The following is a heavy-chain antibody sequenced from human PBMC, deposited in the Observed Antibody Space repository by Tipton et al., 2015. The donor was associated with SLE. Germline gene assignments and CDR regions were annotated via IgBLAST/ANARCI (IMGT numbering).Heavy chain of an antibody. CDR1: GYSFTSYR. V-gene: IGHV5-10-1*01. CDR2: IDPSDSYT. CDR3: ARGFSPGYSSGWYMYY. Sequence: QLVQSGAEAKKPGESLRISCKGSGYSFTSYRINWVRQMPGKGLEWMGRIDPSDSYTNYSPSFQGHVTISVDKSISTAYLQWSSLKASDTAMYYCARGFSPGYSSGWYMYYWGQGTLVTVSS. J-gene: IGHJ4*02. D-gene: IGHD6-19*01.